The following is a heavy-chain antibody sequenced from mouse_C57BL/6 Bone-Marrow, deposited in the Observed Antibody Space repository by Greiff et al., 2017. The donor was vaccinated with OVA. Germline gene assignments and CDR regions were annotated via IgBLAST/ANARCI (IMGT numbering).Heavy chain of an antibody. J-gene: IGHJ1*03. V-gene: IGHV5-6*01. CDR2: ISSGGSYT. D-gene: IGHD2-5*01. CDR1: GFTFSSYG. CDR3: ARHYSNYCWYFDV. Sequence: EVQLVESGGDLVKPGGSLKLSCAASGFTFSSYGMSWVRQTPDKRLEWVATISSGGSYTYYPDSVKGRFTISRDNAKNTLYLQMSSLKSEDTAMYYCARHYSNYCWYFDVWGTGTTVTVSS.